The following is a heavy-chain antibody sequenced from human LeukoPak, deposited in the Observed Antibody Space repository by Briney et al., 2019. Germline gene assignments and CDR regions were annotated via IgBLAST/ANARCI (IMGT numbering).Heavy chain of an antibody. J-gene: IGHJ4*02. Sequence: GGSLRLSCAASGFTFSSNAMSWVRQAPGKGLEWVSLIRGSSDVIEYADSVRGRFTISRDNSKNTVSLQLNNLRAEDTALYYCAKGQSASSTFDCWGQGTLVTVSS. V-gene: IGHV3-23*01. CDR2: IRGSSDVI. CDR3: AKGQSASSTFDC. CDR1: GFTFSSNA.